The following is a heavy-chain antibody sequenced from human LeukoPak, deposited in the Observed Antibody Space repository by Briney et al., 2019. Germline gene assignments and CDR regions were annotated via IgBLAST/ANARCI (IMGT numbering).Heavy chain of an antibody. CDR1: GGTFSSYA. Sequence: AASVKVSCKASGGTFSSYAISWVRQAPGQGLEWMGRIIPIFGIANYAQKFQGRVTITADKSTSTAYMELRSLRSEDTAVYYCARTLALRYFDWPGGWFDPWGQGTLVTVSS. V-gene: IGHV1-69*04. D-gene: IGHD3-9*01. CDR3: ARTLALRYFDWPGGWFDP. CDR2: IIPIFGIA. J-gene: IGHJ5*02.